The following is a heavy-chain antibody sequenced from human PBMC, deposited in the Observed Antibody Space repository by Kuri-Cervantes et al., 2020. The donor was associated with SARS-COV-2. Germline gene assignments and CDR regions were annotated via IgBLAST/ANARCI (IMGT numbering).Heavy chain of an antibody. D-gene: IGHD3-16*02. CDR1: GGSISSGSYY. CDR3: ARGVIVGELSLFGKN. CDR2: IYTSGST. V-gene: IGHV4-61*02. J-gene: IGHJ4*02. Sequence: LRLSCTVSGGSISSGSYYWSWIRQPAGKGLEWIGRIYTSGSTNYNPPLKSRVTISVDTSKNQFSLKLSSVTAADTAVYYCARGVIVGELSLFGKNWGQGTLVTVSS.